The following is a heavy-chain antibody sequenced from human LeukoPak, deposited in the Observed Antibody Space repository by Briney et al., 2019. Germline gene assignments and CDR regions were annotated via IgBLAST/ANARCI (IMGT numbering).Heavy chain of an antibody. Sequence: GGSLRLSCAASGFTFSSDTMKWVGQAPGKGLEGVSSISSSSSYIYYEDSGKGRFTISRDNAKNSLYLQMSRLRAEDTAVYYCAREGAVFQFLEWSPDYWGQGTLVTVPS. CDR1: GFTFSSDT. D-gene: IGHD3-3*01. J-gene: IGHJ4*02. CDR2: ISSSSSYI. V-gene: IGHV3-21*01. CDR3: AREGAVFQFLEWSPDY.